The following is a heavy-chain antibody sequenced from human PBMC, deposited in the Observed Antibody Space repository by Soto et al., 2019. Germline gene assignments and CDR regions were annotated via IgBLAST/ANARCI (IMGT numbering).Heavy chain of an antibody. CDR3: ARGPLFYDILTGPRLHFDY. Sequence: SETLSLTCTVSGGSISSYYWSWIRQPPGKGLEWIGYIYYSGSTNYNPSLKSRVTISVDTSKNQFSLKLSSVTAADTAVYYCARGPLFYDILTGPRLHFDYWGQGTLVTVSS. CDR2: IYYSGST. V-gene: IGHV4-59*01. J-gene: IGHJ4*02. D-gene: IGHD3-9*01. CDR1: GGSISSYY.